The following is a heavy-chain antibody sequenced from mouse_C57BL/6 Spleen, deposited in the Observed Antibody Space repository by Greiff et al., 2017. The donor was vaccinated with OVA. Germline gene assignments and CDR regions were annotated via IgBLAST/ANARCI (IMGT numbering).Heavy chain of an antibody. CDR3: ASRYGSSDWFAY. CDR1: GFTFTSYC. CDR2: IHPNSGST. Sequence: QVQLQQPGAELVKPGASVKLSCKASGFTFTSYCMHWVKQRPGQGLEWIGMIHPNSGSTNYNEKFKSKATLTADKSSSTAYMQLSSLTSEDSAVYYCASRYGSSDWFAYWGQGALVTVSA. V-gene: IGHV1-64*01. J-gene: IGHJ3*01. D-gene: IGHD1-1*01.